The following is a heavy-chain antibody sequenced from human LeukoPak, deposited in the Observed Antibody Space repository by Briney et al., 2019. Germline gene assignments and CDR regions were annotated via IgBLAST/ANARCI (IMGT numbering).Heavy chain of an antibody. Sequence: GGSLRLSCAASGFMFRSFEMYWVRQAPGKGLEWIAYISSGAITMYYADSVKGRFTISRDDAKNSLFLQMNSLRAEDTAVYYCALLAVASDFDYWGQGVTGTVSS. D-gene: IGHD6-19*01. CDR2: ISSGAITM. V-gene: IGHV3-48*03. CDR3: ALLAVASDFDY. J-gene: IGHJ4*02. CDR1: GFMFRSFE.